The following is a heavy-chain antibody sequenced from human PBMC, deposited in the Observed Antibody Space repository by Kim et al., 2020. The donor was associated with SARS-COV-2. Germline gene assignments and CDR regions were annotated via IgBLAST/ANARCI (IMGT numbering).Heavy chain of an antibody. CDR2: IYYSGST. D-gene: IGHD6-13*01. Sequence: SETLSLTCTVSGGSISSSSYYWGWIRQPPGKGLEWIGSIYYSGSTYYNPSLKSRVTISVDTSKNQFSLKLSSVTAADTAVYYCARHSQQQLVLWFDPWGQGTLVTVSS. CDR3: ARHSQQQLVLWFDP. J-gene: IGHJ5*02. V-gene: IGHV4-39*01. CDR1: GGSISSSSYY.